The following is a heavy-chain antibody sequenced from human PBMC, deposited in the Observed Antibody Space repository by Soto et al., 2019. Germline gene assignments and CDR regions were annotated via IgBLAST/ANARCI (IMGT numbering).Heavy chain of an antibody. D-gene: IGHD6-13*01. CDR1: GYTFTSYG. V-gene: IGHV1-18*01. Sequence: GASVKVSCKASGYTFTSYGISWVRQAPGQGLEWMGWISAYNGNTNYAQKLQGRVTMTTDTSTSTAYMELRSLRSDDTAVYYCARDISSSWYLSLYYFDYWGQGTLVTVSS. J-gene: IGHJ4*02. CDR2: ISAYNGNT. CDR3: ARDISSSWYLSLYYFDY.